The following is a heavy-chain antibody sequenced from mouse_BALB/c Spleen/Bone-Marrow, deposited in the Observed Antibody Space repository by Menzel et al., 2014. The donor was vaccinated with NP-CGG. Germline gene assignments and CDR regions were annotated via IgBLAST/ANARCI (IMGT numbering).Heavy chain of an antibody. J-gene: IGHJ4*01. CDR1: GFSLTSYG. D-gene: IGHD2-12*01. Sequence: QVQLQQSGPDLVAPSQSLSITCTVSGFSLTSYGVHWVRQPPGKGLEWLVVIWSDGSTTYNSALKSRLSISKDNSKSQVFIKMNRLQTDDTAMYYCARRRYDVGAMDYWGQGTSVTVSS. V-gene: IGHV2-6-2*01. CDR2: IWSDGST. CDR3: ARRRYDVGAMDY.